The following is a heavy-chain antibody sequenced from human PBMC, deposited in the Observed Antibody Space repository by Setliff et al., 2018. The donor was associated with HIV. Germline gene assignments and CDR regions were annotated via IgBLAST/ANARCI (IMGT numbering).Heavy chain of an antibody. V-gene: IGHV4-4*02. J-gene: IGHJ6*03. CDR1: GGSVSSSNW. CDR3: ARVNYDATGYYYYYYMDV. Sequence: SETLSLTCAVSGGSVSSSNWWSWVRQPPGKGLEWIGEISQSGSTNYNPSLKSRVTISVDTSKNQFSLNLTSVTVADTAVYYCARVNYDATGYYYYYYMDVWGKGTTVTVSS. D-gene: IGHD3-22*01. CDR2: ISQSGST.